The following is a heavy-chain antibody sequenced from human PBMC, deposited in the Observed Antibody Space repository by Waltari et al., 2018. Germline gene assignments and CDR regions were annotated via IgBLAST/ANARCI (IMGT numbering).Heavy chain of an antibody. Sequence: EVQLVQSGAEVKKPGESLKISCQGSGYTFTSYWLGWVRQMPGKGLEWMGIIYPGDSDTRYSPSFQGQVTISADKSISTAYLQWDSLKASDTAMYYCARLRVPHDSSGDFDSWGQGTLVTVSS. D-gene: IGHD3-22*01. CDR3: ARLRVPHDSSGDFDS. J-gene: IGHJ4*02. V-gene: IGHV5-51*01. CDR2: IYPGDSDT. CDR1: GYTFTSYW.